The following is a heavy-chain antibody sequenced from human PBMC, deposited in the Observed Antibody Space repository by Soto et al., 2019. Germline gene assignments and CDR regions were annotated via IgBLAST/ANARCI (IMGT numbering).Heavy chain of an antibody. Sequence: SLRLSCAASGFTFCDYAIHWGRQSPFKGLEWVSGISWNSGSIGYADSVKGRFTISRDNAKNSLHLQMNSLRAEDTALYYCAKDKGSSGRYFDYWGQGTLVTVS. CDR3: AKDKGSSGRYFDY. D-gene: IGHD3-22*01. V-gene: IGHV3-9*01. J-gene: IGHJ4*02. CDR1: GFTFCDYA. CDR2: ISWNSGSI.